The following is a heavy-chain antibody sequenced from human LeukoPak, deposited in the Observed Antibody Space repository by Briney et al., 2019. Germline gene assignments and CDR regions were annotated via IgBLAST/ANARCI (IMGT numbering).Heavy chain of an antibody. V-gene: IGHV4-59*11. CDR1: GVSLSGHY. CDR3: ARGEGERYYVNFFDY. D-gene: IGHD1-26*01. CDR2: FYYSEST. Sequence: SETLSLMCCVSGVSLSGHYWSWFRPPPGKGREGMGYFYYSESTNYHPSLKSRVTISMDTSKNQLSLKVNSVTSADTAVYYCARGEGERYYVNFFDYWGHGNFVTVSS. J-gene: IGHJ4*01.